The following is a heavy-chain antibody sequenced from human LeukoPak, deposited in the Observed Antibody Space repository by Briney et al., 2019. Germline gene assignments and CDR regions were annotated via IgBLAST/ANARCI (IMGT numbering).Heavy chain of an antibody. CDR3: ARDLRNYYVSSGPSYY. D-gene: IGHD3-22*01. Sequence: GGSLRLPCAASGFTFSSYAMSWVRQAPGKGLEWVSGISGSGGSTYYADSVKGRITISRDNSKNTLFLQMNSLRAEDTAVYYCARDLRNYYVSSGPSYYWGQGTLVTVSS. V-gene: IGHV3-23*01. CDR2: ISGSGGST. CDR1: GFTFSSYA. J-gene: IGHJ4*02.